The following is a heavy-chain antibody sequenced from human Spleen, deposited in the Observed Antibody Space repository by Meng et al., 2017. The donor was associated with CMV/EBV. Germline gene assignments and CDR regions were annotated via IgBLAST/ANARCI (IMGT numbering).Heavy chain of an antibody. J-gene: IGHJ4*02. Sequence: LSCAASGFTFRNAWLSWVRQAPGKGLEWVGRVKSEADGGTTDYAAPVQGRFTISRDDSKSMVFLQMNRLKSEDTAVYYCTTYYGSTSWGQGTLVTVSS. D-gene: IGHD3-10*01. V-gene: IGHV3-15*01. CDR2: VKSEADGGTT. CDR1: GFTFRNAW. CDR3: TTYYGSTS.